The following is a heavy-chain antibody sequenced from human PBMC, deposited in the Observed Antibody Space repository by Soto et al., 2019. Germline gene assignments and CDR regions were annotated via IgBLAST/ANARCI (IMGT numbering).Heavy chain of an antibody. J-gene: IGHJ4*02. V-gene: IGHV3-23*04. CDR2: ISGSGGST. Sequence: EVQLVESGGGLVQPGGSLRLSCAASGFTFSSYWMHWVRQAPGKGLVWVSAISGSGGSTHYADSVKGRFTISRDNSKNTLYLQMNSLRAEDTAVYYCAKDLAYYYDSSGYSPVDYWGQGTLVTVSS. D-gene: IGHD3-22*01. CDR1: GFTFSSYW. CDR3: AKDLAYYYDSSGYSPVDY.